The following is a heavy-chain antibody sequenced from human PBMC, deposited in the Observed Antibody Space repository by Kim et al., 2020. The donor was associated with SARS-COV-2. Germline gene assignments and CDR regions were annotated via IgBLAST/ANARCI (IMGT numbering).Heavy chain of an antibody. V-gene: IGHV1-18*01. J-gene: IGHJ4*02. D-gene: IGHD3-3*01. CDR3: ARDFDDFWSGYYFDY. Sequence: NYAQKLQGRVTMTTDTSTSTAYMELRSLRSDDTAVYYCARDFDDFWSGYYFDYWGQGTLVTVSS.